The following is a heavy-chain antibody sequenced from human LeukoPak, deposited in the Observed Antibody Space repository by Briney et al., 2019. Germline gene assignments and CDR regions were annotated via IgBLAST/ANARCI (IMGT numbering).Heavy chain of an antibody. D-gene: IGHD6-6*01. J-gene: IGHJ5*02. V-gene: IGHV4-59*08. CDR1: GGSISSYY. Sequence: SETLSLTCTVSGGSISSYYWSWIRQPPGKGLEWIGYIYNSGSTNYNPSLKSRLTISVDTSKNQFSLKVSSVTAADTAVYYCASHEYTSSFWFDPWGQGTLVTVSS. CDR3: ASHEYTSSFWFDP. CDR2: IYNSGST.